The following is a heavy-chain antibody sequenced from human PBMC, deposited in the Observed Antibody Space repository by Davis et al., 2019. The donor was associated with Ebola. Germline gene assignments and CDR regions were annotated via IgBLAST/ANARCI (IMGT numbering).Heavy chain of an antibody. Sequence: GESLKISCAASGFTFSSYSMNWVRQAPGKGLEWVSYISSSSSTIYYADSVKGRFTISRDNAKNSLYLQMNSLRAEDTAVYYCARTRGMGQWLVDAFDIWGQGTMVTVSS. CDR1: GFTFSSYS. CDR3: ARTRGMGQWLVDAFDI. D-gene: IGHD6-19*01. J-gene: IGHJ3*02. V-gene: IGHV3-48*04. CDR2: ISSSSSTI.